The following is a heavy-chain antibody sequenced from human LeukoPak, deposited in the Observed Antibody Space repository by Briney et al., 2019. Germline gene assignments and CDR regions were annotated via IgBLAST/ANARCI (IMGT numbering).Heavy chain of an antibody. CDR2: IYYSGST. CDR3: ARRGYASSWSFDY. D-gene: IGHD6-13*01. J-gene: IGHJ4*02. Sequence: SETLSLTCTVSGGSISGYYWNWVRQPPGKGLEWIGYIYYSGSTKYNPSLKSRVAISVDTSKNQFSLKLSSVTAADTAVYYCARRGYASSWSFDYWGQGTLVTVSS. V-gene: IGHV4-59*08. CDR1: GGSISGYY.